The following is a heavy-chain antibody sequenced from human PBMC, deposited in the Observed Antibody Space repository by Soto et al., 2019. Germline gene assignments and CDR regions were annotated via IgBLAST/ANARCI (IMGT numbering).Heavy chain of an antibody. V-gene: IGHV4-59*08. CDR3: ARANYFDSSGPFDY. J-gene: IGHJ4*02. Sequence: SETLSLTCTASGGSINSYYWSWIRQPPGKGLEWIGNIHYGGTTGYNPSLKSRATISVDTSKNQFSLKLSSVTAADTAVYYCARANYFDSSGPFDYWGPGTLVTVSS. CDR2: IHYGGTT. CDR1: GGSINSYY. D-gene: IGHD3-22*01.